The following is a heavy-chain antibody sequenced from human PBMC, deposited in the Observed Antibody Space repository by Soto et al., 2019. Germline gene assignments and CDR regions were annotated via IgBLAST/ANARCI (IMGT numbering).Heavy chain of an antibody. D-gene: IGHD3-10*01. CDR3: ARDRFLGILDY. CDR2: ISTSRSNI. V-gene: IGHV3-48*02. Sequence: GAPRLSCAASGFTFSTYGMNWVRQAPGKGLEWLSYISTSRSNIYYADSVQGRFTISRDNAMNSLFLQMHSLRHDDTAVYYCARDRFLGILDYWGQGTPVTVSS. CDR1: GFTFSTYG. J-gene: IGHJ4*02.